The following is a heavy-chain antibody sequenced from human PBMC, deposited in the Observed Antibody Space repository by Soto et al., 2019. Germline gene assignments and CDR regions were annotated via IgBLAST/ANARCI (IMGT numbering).Heavy chain of an antibody. CDR2: INHSGST. J-gene: IGHJ4*02. CDR3: ARDKITGLFDY. Sequence: QVQLQQWGAGLLKPSETLSLTCAVYGGSFSGYYWTWIRQPPGTGLEWIGEINHSGSTNYIPSHKCRVTISVDTSKNQFSLKLTSVTAADTAVYYCARDKITGLFDYWGQGTLVTVSS. D-gene: IGHD2-8*02. CDR1: GGSFSGYY. V-gene: IGHV4-34*01.